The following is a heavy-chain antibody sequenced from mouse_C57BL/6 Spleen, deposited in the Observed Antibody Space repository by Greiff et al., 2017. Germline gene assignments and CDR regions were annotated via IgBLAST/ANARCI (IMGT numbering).Heavy chain of an antibody. J-gene: IGHJ4*01. Sequence: EVKVEESGGGLVKPGGSLKLSCAASGFTFSDYGMHWVRQAPEKGLEWVAYISSGSSTIYYADTVKGRFTISRDNAKNTLFLQMTSLRSEDTAMYYCARGAYYRAMDYWGQGTSVTVSS. V-gene: IGHV5-17*01. CDR1: GFTFSDYG. CDR3: ARGAYYRAMDY. CDR2: ISSGSSTI. D-gene: IGHD2-14*01.